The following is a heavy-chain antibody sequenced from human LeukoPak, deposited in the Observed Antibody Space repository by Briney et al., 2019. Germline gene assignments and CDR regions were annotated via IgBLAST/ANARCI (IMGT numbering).Heavy chain of an antibody. CDR1: GGTFSSYA. D-gene: IGHD6-13*01. CDR3: ARVGQQRTFDY. V-gene: IGHV1-69*06. CDR2: IIPIFGTA. Sequence: VASVKVSCKASGGTFSSYAISWVRQAPGQGLEWMGGIIPIFGTANYAQKFQGRVTITADKSTSTAYMELSSLRSEDTAVYYCARVGQQRTFDYWGQGTLVTVSS. J-gene: IGHJ4*02.